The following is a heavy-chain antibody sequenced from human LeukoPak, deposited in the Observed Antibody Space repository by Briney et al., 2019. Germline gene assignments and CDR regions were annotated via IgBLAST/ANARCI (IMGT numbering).Heavy chain of an antibody. D-gene: IGHD5-12*01. CDR2: ISYDGSNK. Sequence: PGRSLRLSCAASGFTFSSYAMHWVRQAPGKGLEWVAVISYDGSNKYYADSVKGRFTISRDNSKNTLYLQMNSQRAEDTAVYYCARDLSNSGYDAPDDYWGQGTLVTVSS. CDR3: ARDLSNSGYDAPDDY. CDR1: GFTFSSYA. J-gene: IGHJ4*02. V-gene: IGHV3-30-3*01.